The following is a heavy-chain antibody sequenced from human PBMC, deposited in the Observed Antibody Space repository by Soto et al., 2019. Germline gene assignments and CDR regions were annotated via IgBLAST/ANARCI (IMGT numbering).Heavy chain of an antibody. D-gene: IGHD6-19*01. CDR2: IWYDGGNK. V-gene: IGHV3-33*01. Sequence: QVQLVESGGGVVQPGRPLRLSCAASGFNFSSYVMHWVRQAPGKGLEWVAVIWYDGGNKYYADSVKGRFTISRDNSKNTLYLQMNSLRAEDTAVYYCARDGQWLPRDGLRSSYYFDYWGQGILVTVSS. J-gene: IGHJ4*02. CDR1: GFNFSSYV. CDR3: ARDGQWLPRDGLRSSYYFDY.